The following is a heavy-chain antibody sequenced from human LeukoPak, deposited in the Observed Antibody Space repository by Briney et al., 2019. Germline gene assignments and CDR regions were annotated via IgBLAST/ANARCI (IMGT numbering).Heavy chain of an antibody. J-gene: IGHJ4*02. CDR2: INHSGST. D-gene: IGHD2-15*01. V-gene: IGHV4-34*01. Sequence: PSETLSLTCTVSGSGGSISNYYWSWIRQPPGKGPEWIGEINHSGSTNYNPSLKSRVTISVDTSKNQFSLMLSSVTAADTAVYYCARGLRISGAPYGYWGQGTLVTVSS. CDR3: ARGLRISGAPYGY. CDR1: GSGGSISNYY.